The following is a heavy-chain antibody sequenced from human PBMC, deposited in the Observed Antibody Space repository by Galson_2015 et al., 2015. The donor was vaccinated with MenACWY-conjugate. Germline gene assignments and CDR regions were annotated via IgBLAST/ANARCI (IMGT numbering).Heavy chain of an antibody. D-gene: IGHD6-13*01. Sequence: SLRLSCAASGFTFSGYDINWVRQAPGRGLEWVSYISRSGTTIYYADSVKGRFTISRDNAKNSLYLQMNSLRAEDTAVYYCATTEAAAGHFLDYSGQGTLVTVSS. J-gene: IGHJ4*02. V-gene: IGHV3-48*03. CDR3: ATTEAAAGHFLDY. CDR1: GFTFSGYD. CDR2: ISRSGTTI.